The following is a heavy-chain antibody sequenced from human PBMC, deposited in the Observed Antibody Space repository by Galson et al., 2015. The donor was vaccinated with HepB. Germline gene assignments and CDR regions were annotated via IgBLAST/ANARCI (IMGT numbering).Heavy chain of an antibody. CDR3: ARSSGTYGSWFDP. Sequence: SLRLSCAASGFTFSTYSMNWVRQAPGKGLEWVSYISGSSDTIYKADSVKGRITISRDNARNSLYLQMNSLRAEDTAVYYCARSSGTYGSWFDPWGQGTLVTVSS. CDR1: GFTFSTYS. V-gene: IGHV3-48*01. J-gene: IGHJ5*02. D-gene: IGHD1-26*01. CDR2: ISGSSDTI.